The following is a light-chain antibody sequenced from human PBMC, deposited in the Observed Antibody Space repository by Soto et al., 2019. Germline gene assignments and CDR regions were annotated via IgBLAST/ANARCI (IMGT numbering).Light chain of an antibody. J-gene: IGKJ5*01. CDR2: GAS. Sequence: EIVLTQSPGTLSLSPGERATLSCRASQSVSSSYLAWYQQKPGQAPRLLIYGASSRATGIPDRFSGSGSGTDFNLTISRLEPEDFAVYYCQPYGSSPPITFGQGTRLEIK. CDR3: QPYGSSPPIT. CDR1: QSVSSSY. V-gene: IGKV3-20*01.